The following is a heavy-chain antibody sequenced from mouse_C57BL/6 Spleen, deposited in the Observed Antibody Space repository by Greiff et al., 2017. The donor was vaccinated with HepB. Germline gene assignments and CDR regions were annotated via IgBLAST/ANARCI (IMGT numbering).Heavy chain of an antibody. V-gene: IGHV5-6*01. CDR2: ISSGGSYT. CDR1: GFTFSSYG. J-gene: IGHJ1*03. D-gene: IGHD2-12*01. Sequence: VHVKQSGGDLVKPGGSLKLSCAASGFTFSSYGMSWVRQTPDKRLEWVATISSGGSYTYYPDSVKGRFTISRDNAKNTLYRQMSSLKSEDTAMYYCARQIVTNYWYFDVWGTGTTVTVSS. CDR3: ARQIVTNYWYFDV.